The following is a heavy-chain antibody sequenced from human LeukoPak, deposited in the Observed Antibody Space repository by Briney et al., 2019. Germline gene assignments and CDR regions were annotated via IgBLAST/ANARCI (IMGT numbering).Heavy chain of an antibody. CDR2: ISSSSSYI. Sequence: PGGSLRLSCAASGFTFSSYSMNWVRQAPGKGLEWVSSISSSSSYIYYADSVKGRFTISRDNAKNSLYLQMNSLRAEDTAVYYCTKDRPEAYFDYWGRGTLVTVSS. CDR1: GFTFSSYS. V-gene: IGHV3-21*01. J-gene: IGHJ4*02. D-gene: IGHD2-2*01. CDR3: TKDRPEAYFDY.